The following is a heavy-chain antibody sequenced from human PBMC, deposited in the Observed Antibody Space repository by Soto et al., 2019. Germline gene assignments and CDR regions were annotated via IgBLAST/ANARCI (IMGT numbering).Heavy chain of an antibody. V-gene: IGHV3-30*18. Sequence: GGSLRLSCAASGFTFSSYGMHWVRQAPGKGLEWVAVISYDGSNKYYADSVKGRFTISRDNSKNTLYLQMNSLRAEDTAVYYCAKVFGRRYYDSYDYWGQGTLVTVSS. J-gene: IGHJ4*02. CDR3: AKVFGRRYYDSYDY. CDR1: GFTFSSYG. D-gene: IGHD3-22*01. CDR2: ISYDGSNK.